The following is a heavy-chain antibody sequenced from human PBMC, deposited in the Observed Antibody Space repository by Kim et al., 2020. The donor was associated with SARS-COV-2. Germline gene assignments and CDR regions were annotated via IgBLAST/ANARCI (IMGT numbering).Heavy chain of an antibody. V-gene: IGHV5-10-1*01. D-gene: IGHD5-12*01. J-gene: IGHJ5*02. CDR3: ARLDSGSSGKFGRYWFDP. Sequence: GESLKISCKTSGFSFTSYWISWVRQMPGKGLEWMGRIDPRDSQPHYSPSFQGHVTFSVDKSINTAYVHWSSLKASDTAMYYCARLDSGSSGKFGRYWFDPWVQGTLVTVSS. CDR2: IDPRDSQP. CDR1: GFSFTSYW.